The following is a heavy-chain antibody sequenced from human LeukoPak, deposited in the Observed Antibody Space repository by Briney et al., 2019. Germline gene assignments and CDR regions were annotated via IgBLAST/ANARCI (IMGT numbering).Heavy chain of an antibody. Sequence: ASVKVSCKASGYTFTSYDINWVRQAPGQGLEWMGWMNPNSGNTVYAQKFQGRVTITRNTSISTAYMELSSLRSEDTAVYYCARGPDTILYAFDIWGQGTMVTVSS. V-gene: IGHV1-8*03. J-gene: IGHJ3*02. CDR3: ARGPDTILYAFDI. D-gene: IGHD3-3*01. CDR2: MNPNSGNT. CDR1: GYTFTSYD.